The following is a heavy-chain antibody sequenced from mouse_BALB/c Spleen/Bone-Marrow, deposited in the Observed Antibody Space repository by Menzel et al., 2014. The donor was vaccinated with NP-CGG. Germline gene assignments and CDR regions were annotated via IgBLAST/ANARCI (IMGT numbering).Heavy chain of an antibody. D-gene: IGHD2-2*01. CDR1: GYAFSSYW. J-gene: IGHJ3*01. V-gene: IGHV1-80*01. CDR3: AKVTTGFAY. Sequence: QVQLQQPGAELVRPGSSVKISCKASGYAFSSYWMTWVKQRPGQGLEWIGRIYPGDGETNYNGKFKGKATLTADKSSSTAYMQLSGPTSEDSAVYFCAKVTTGFAYWGQGTLVTVSA. CDR2: IYPGDGET.